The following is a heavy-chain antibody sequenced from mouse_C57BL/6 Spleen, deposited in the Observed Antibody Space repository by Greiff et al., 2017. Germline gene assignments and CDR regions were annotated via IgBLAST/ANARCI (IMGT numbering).Heavy chain of an antibody. CDR1: GYTFTSYW. CDR2: IDPSDSET. V-gene: IGHV1-52*01. Sequence: QVQLQQPGAELVRPGSSVKLSCKASGYTFTSYWMHWVKQRPIQGLEWIGNIDPSDSETHYNQKFKDKATLTVDESSSTAYMQLSGLTSEDSAVYYCARDYYVSSFLDYWGQGTTLTVSS. J-gene: IGHJ2*01. CDR3: ARDYYVSSFLDY. D-gene: IGHD1-1*01.